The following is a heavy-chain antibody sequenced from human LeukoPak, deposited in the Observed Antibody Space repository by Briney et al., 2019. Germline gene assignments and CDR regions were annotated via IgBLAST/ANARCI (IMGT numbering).Heavy chain of an antibody. CDR2: ISGSGGSA. CDR3: AKSNLKYYFDS. V-gene: IGHV3-23*01. CDR1: GFTFSSYA. J-gene: IGHJ4*02. D-gene: IGHD6-6*01. Sequence: GGSLRLSCAASGFTFSSYAMNWVRQAPGKGLDWVSLISGSGGSAYYADSVKGRFTVSRDNSKNTLYLQMNRLRAEDTAVYYCAKSNLKYYFDSWGQGTLVTVSS.